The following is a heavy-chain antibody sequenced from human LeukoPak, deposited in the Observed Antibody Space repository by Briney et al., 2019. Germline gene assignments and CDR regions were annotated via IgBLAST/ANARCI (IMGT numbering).Heavy chain of an antibody. D-gene: IGHD2-15*01. J-gene: IGHJ4*02. Sequence: PSETLSLTCAVYGGSFSGYYWSWIRQPPGKGLEWIGEINHSGSTNYNPSLKSRVTISVDTSKNQFSLKLSSVTAADTAVYYCARGRVKVVAAGRHFDYWGQGTLVTVSS. CDR2: INHSGST. V-gene: IGHV4-34*01. CDR3: ARGRVKVVAAGRHFDY. CDR1: GGSFSGYY.